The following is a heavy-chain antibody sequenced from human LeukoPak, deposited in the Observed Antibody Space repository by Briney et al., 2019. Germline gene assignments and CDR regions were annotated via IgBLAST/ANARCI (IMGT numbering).Heavy chain of an antibody. J-gene: IGHJ5*01. V-gene: IGHV1-2*02. CDR3: ARMALDGGDSIGFDS. Sequence: ASVKVSCKASGYTFTDYFIQWVRQAPGQGLEWMGWINPNIGDASYAQKFQDRVTMTRDRSINTAYMELSRLTSDDTAVYYCARMALDGGDSIGFDSWGQGTLVTVSS. CDR1: GYTFTDYF. D-gene: IGHD2-21*02. CDR2: INPNIGDA.